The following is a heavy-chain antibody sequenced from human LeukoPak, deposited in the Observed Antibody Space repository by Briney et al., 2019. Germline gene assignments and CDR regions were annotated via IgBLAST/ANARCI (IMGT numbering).Heavy chain of an antibody. CDR1: GFTFSSYA. V-gene: IGHV3-23*01. CDR3: ARHLSGITGYTYGRGIDY. Sequence: GGSLRLSCAASGFTFSSYAMSWVRQAPGKGLEWVSGISGSGDSTYYADSVKGRFTISRDNAKTSLYLQMNSLRAEDTAVYYCARHLSGITGYTYGRGIDYWGQGTLVTVSA. D-gene: IGHD5-18*01. J-gene: IGHJ4*02. CDR2: ISGSGDST.